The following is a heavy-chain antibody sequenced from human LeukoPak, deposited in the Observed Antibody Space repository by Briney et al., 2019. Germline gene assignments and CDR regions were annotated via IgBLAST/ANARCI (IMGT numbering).Heavy chain of an antibody. Sequence: SETLSLTCAVYGGSFSGYYWSWIRQPPGKGLEWIGEINHSGSTNYNPSLKSRVTISVDTSKNQFSLKLSSVTAADTAVYYCARGRLVRGVLAYWGQGTLVTLSS. CDR3: ARGRLVRGVLAY. CDR2: INHSGST. V-gene: IGHV4-34*01. D-gene: IGHD3-10*01. CDR1: GGSFSGYY. J-gene: IGHJ4*02.